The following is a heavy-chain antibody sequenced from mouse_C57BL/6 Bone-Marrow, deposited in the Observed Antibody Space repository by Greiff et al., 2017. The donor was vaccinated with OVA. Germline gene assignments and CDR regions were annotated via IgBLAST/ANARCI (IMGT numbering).Heavy chain of an antibody. V-gene: IGHV6-3*01. CDR2: ISLKSDNSAS. CDR1: GFTFSNYW. Sequence: EVHLVESGGGLVQPGGSMTLSCVASGFTFSNYWMNWVRQSPEKGLEWVAQISLKSDNSASHYTLSVKGRLTIDRADSKSSVYMQMNNLRSEDTGIYYCAGSGTRYFDDWGTGTTVTVSS. CDR3: AGSGTRYFDD. J-gene: IGHJ1*03. D-gene: IGHD4-1*01.